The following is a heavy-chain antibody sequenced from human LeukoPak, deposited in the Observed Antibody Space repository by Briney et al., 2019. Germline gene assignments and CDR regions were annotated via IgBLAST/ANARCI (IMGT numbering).Heavy chain of an antibody. V-gene: IGHV3-7*03. J-gene: IGHJ4*02. Sequence: GGSLRLSCVASGFTFSSYWMSWVRQAPGKGLEWVANIKQDGSEKYYVDSAKGRFTISRDNAKNSLYLQMNSLRAEDTAVYYCARKPLRYFDWLNDYWGQGTLVTVSS. D-gene: IGHD3-9*01. CDR1: GFTFSSYW. CDR2: IKQDGSEK. CDR3: ARKPLRYFDWLNDY.